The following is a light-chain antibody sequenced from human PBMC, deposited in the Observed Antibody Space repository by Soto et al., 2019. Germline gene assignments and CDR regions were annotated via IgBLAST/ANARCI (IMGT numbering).Light chain of an antibody. V-gene: IGKV3-15*01. J-gene: IGKJ5*01. CDR3: QQYNSWPPIT. CDR1: QGVSRK. Sequence: DIVMTQSPATLSVAPGERVTFSCRASQGVSRKLAWYQHKPGQAPRLLIYGASTRATGIPARFSGSGSGTEFTLTISSLQSEDFAVYYCQQYNSWPPITFGQGTRLEIK. CDR2: GAS.